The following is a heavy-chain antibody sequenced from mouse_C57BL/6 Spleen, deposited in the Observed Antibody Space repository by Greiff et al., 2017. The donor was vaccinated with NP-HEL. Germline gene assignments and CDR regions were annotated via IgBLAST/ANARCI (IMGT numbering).Heavy chain of an antibody. CDR3: ARSALRRGFDY. V-gene: IGHV1-82*01. D-gene: IGHD1-2*01. CDR2: IYPGDGDT. CDR1: GYAFSSSW. J-gene: IGHJ2*01. Sequence: QVQLQQSGPELVKPGASVKISCKASGYAFSSSWMNWVKQRPGKGLEWIGRIYPGDGDTNYNGKFKGKATLTADKSSSTAYMQLSSLTSEDSAVYFCARSALRRGFDYWGQGTTLTVSS.